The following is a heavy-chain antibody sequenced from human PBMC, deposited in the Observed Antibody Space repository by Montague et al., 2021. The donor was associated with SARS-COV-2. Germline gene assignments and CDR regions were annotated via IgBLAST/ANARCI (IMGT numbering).Heavy chain of an antibody. CDR2: LYYGGSI. J-gene: IGHJ3*02. D-gene: IGHD2/OR15-2a*01. CDR1: GSSVNSGSLY. Sequence: SETLSLTCTVSGSSVNSGSLYWSWIRQPQGKGLEWIGYLYYGGSINYNPSLKSRVTISVDTSRNDFSLKLSSVTAADTAVYFCARAYYGVNDAFDIWGHGIMVTVSS. CDR3: ARAYYGVNDAFDI. V-gene: IGHV4-61*03.